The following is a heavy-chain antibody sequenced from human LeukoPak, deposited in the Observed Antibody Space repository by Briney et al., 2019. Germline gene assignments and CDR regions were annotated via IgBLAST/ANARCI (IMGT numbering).Heavy chain of an antibody. V-gene: IGHV3-53*01. CDR1: GFTVSSNY. CDR3: AREWDDSSGYYSY. CDR2: IYSGGST. J-gene: IGHJ4*02. D-gene: IGHD3-22*01. Sequence: GGSLRLSCAASGFTVSSNYMSWARQAPGKGLEWVSVIYSGGSTYYADSVKGRFTISRDNSKNTLYLQMNSLRAEDTAVYYCAREWDDSSGYYSYWGQGTLVTVSS.